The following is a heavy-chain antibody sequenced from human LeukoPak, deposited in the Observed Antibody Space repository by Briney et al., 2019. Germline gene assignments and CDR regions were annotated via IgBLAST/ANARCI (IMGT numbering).Heavy chain of an antibody. V-gene: IGHV1-69*04. CDR1: GGTFSSYA. D-gene: IGHD2-2*01. CDR3: ARDPGICSSTSCYGRNYYYYGMDV. Sequence: SVKVSCKASGGTFSSYAISWVRQAPGQGLEWMGRIIPILGIANYAQKFQGRVTMTRDTSTSTVYMELSSLRSEDTAVYYCARDPGICSSTSCYGRNYYYYGMDVWGQGTTVTVSS. J-gene: IGHJ6*02. CDR2: IIPILGIA.